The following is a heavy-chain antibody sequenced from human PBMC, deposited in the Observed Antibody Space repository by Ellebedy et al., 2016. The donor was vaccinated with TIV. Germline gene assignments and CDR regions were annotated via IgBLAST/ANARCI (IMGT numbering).Heavy chain of an antibody. J-gene: IGHJ4*02. D-gene: IGHD5-18*01. V-gene: IGHV4-59*01. CDR3: ARVQTTMEVFDF. CDR1: DGSISNYY. Sequence: SETLSLTXTVSDGSISNYYWSWIRQPPGKGLEWIGYIYYTGSTTYNPSLRSRLTISLDTPKNQFSLNLSSVIAADTAVYFCARVQTTMEVFDFWGQGTLVTVSS. CDR2: IYYTGST.